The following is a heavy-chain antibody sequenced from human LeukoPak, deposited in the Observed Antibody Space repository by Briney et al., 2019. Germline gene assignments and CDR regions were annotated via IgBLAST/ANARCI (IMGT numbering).Heavy chain of an antibody. J-gene: IGHJ4*02. CDR3: AKVFRVVPAAPFDY. Sequence: GGSLRLSCAASGFTFSSYSMNWVRQAPGKGLEWVSSISSSSSYIYYADSVKGRFTISRDNAKNTLYLQMNSLRAEDTAVYYCAKVFRVVPAAPFDYWGQGTLVTVSS. V-gene: IGHV3-21*04. CDR1: GFTFSSYS. D-gene: IGHD2-2*01. CDR2: ISSSSSYI.